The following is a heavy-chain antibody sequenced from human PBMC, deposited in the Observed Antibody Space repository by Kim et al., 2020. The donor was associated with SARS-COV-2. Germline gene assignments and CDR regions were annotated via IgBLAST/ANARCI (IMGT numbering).Heavy chain of an antibody. CDR1: GFTFDDYT. V-gene: IGHV3-43*01. J-gene: IGHJ4*02. CDR3: AKATVPTVAGAPLDY. D-gene: IGHD6-19*01. CDR2: ISWDGGST. Sequence: GGSLRLSCAASGFTFDDYTMHWVRQAPGKGLEWVSLISWDGGSTYYADSVKGRFTISRDNSKNSLYLQMNSLRTEDTALYYCAKATVPTVAGAPLDYWGQGTLVTVSS.